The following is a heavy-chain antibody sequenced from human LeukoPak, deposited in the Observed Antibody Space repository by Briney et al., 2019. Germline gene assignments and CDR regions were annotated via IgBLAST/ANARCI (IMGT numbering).Heavy chain of an antibody. CDR3: ARTLGHYDSSGYLDWYFDL. D-gene: IGHD3-22*01. J-gene: IGHJ2*01. Sequence: SDTLSLTCAVSGYSISSSNWWGWIRQPPGKGLEWIGYIYYSGSIYYNPSLKSRVTTSVDTSKNQFSLKLSSVTAVDMAVYYCARTLGHYDSSGYLDWYFDLWGRGTLVTVSS. CDR2: IYYSGSI. CDR1: GYSISSSNW. V-gene: IGHV4-28*05.